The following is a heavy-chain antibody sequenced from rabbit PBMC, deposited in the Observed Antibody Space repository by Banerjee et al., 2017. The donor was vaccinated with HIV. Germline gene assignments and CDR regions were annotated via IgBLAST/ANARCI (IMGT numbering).Heavy chain of an antibody. CDR3: ARRDYGSSTYYDL. J-gene: IGHJ4*01. CDR1: GFSFSSNG. V-gene: IGHV1S45*01. D-gene: IGHD8-1*01. CDR2: IYTGSGTT. Sequence: LQESGGGLVQPEGSLTLTCTASGFSFSSNGMCWVRQAPGKGLEWIGCIYTGSGTTYYASWAKGRFTISKTSSTTVTLQMTSLTAADTATYFCARRDYGSSTYYDLWGPGTLVTVS.